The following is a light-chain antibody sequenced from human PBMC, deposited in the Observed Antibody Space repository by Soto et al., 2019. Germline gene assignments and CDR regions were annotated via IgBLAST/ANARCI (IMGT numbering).Light chain of an antibody. Sequence: QSALTQPASVSGSPGQSITISCTGTSSDIGAYNYDSWYQQHHPGEAPKLIIYDVSHRPPGVSNRFSGSKSGNTASLTISGLQTEDEADYYCSSYTSATTYVFGTGTKVIVL. J-gene: IGLJ1*01. CDR1: SSDIGAYNY. V-gene: IGLV2-14*03. CDR2: DVS. CDR3: SSYTSATTYV.